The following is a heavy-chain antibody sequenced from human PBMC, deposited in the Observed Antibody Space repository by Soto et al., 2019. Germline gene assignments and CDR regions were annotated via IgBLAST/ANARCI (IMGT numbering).Heavy chain of an antibody. CDR1: VASITGSSY. D-gene: IGHD2-8*02. V-gene: IGHV4-4*07. CDR2: FSLSGTT. J-gene: IGHJ4*02. CDR3: ARGMTPPGAPAWYYFDS. Sequence: NPSDTLYLTCTVSVASITGSSYWSFIRKPAGKGLEWIGRFSLSGTTNYNPPLRSRVTMSADVSKNQFSLRLTSVTAADTALYYCARGMTPPGAPAWYYFDSWGQGTLVTVSS.